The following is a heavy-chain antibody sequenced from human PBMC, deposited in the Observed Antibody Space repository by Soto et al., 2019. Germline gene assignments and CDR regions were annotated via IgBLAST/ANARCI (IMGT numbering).Heavy chain of an antibody. J-gene: IGHJ6*02. CDR1: GGSISSSIYY. D-gene: IGHD3-10*01. V-gene: IGHV4-39*01. CDR2: IYYSGST. Sequence: SETLSLTCTVSGGSISSSIYYWGWIRQPPGKGLEWIGSIYYSGSTYYNPSLKSRVTISVDSSKNQFSLKLSSVTAADTAVYYCARHYGYGSGSYYYYYGMGVWGQGTTVTVSS. CDR3: ARHYGYGSGSYYYYYGMGV.